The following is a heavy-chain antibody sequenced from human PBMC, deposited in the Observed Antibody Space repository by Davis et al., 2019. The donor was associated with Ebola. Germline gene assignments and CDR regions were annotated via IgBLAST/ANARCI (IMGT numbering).Heavy chain of an antibody. V-gene: IGHV3-23*01. CDR2: ISGRGDTT. CDR3: AKDGFGFFDY. CDR1: GFTFRNYA. Sequence: GESLKISCAGSGFTFRNYAMSWVRQAPGRGLEWVSSISGRGDTTYYADSVKGRFTISRDNSKNTLYLQMNSLRAEDTAVYYCAKDGFGFFDYWGQGTLVTVSS. D-gene: IGHD3-16*01. J-gene: IGHJ4*02.